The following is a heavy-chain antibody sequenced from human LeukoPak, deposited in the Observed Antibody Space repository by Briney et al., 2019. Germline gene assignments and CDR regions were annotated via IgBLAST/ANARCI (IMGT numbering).Heavy chain of an antibody. CDR1: GFTFSSYG. V-gene: IGHV3-23*01. D-gene: IGHD1-26*01. Sequence: GGSLRLSCAASGFTFSSYGMTWVRQAPGKGLEWVSAISGSGGTTYYADSVTGRFTISRDNSKNTLYLQMNSLRAEDTAVYYCAKGSGGDCFDYWGQGTLVTVSS. CDR2: ISGSGGTT. CDR3: AKGSGGDCFDY. J-gene: IGHJ4*02.